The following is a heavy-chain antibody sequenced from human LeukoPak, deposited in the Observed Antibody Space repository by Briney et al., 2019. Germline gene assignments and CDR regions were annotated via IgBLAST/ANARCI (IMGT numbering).Heavy chain of an antibody. CDR2: IYYSGST. CDR3: ARVVTKPITKVDP. V-gene: IGHV4-39*07. Sequence: PSETLSLTCTVSGGSISSSSYYWGWIRQPPGKGLEWIGSIYYSGSTYYNPSLKSRVTISVDTSKNQFSLKLSSVTAADTAVYYCARVVTKPITKVDPWGQGTLVTVSS. CDR1: GGSISSSSYY. J-gene: IGHJ5*02. D-gene: IGHD3-10*01.